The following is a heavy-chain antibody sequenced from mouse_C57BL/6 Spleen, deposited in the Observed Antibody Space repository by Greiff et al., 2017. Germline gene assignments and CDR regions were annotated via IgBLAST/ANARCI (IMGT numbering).Heavy chain of an antibody. Sequence: VQLQQSGPGLVQPSQSLSITCTVSGFSLTSYGVHWVRQSPGKGLEWLGVIWSGGSTDYNAAFISRLSISKDNSKSQVFFKMNSLQADDTAIYYCARTAYCNFPFAYWGQGTLVTVSA. CDR2: IWSGGST. J-gene: IGHJ3*01. CDR3: ARTAYCNFPFAY. V-gene: IGHV2-2*01. CDR1: GFSLTSYG. D-gene: IGHD2-10*01.